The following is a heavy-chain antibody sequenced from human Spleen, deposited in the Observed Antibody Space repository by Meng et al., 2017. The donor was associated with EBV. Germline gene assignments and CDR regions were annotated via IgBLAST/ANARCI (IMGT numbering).Heavy chain of an antibody. Sequence: QVHLQHCGKGLLKPSETLSLTCAVYGGSFSGYYWSWIRQSPGKGLEWIGEINHSRDTHYSPSLKSRVTLSVDTSRNEFSLKLRSVTAADTAIYFCAYNNYSPRFDYWGQGILVTVSS. V-gene: IGHV4-34*01. J-gene: IGHJ4*02. CDR3: AYNNYSPRFDY. D-gene: IGHD5-24*01. CDR2: INHSRDT. CDR1: GGSFSGYY.